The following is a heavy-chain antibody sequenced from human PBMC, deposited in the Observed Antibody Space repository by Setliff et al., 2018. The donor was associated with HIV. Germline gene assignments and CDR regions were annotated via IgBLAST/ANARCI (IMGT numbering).Heavy chain of an antibody. CDR1: GFTFKNYA. Sequence: GSLSLSCVASGFTFKNYAMHWVRRAPGKGLEWVAVISSDGSNEYYADSVRGRFTISRDNSKNSLYLQMNSLRAEDMALYYCARGYYGSGSYGRAFDIWGQGTMVTVSS. D-gene: IGHD3-10*01. J-gene: IGHJ3*02. CDR2: ISSDGSNE. CDR3: ARGYYGSGSYGRAFDI. V-gene: IGHV3-30*04.